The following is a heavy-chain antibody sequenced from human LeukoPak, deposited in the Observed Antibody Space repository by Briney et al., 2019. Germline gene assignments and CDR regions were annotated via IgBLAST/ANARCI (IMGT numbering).Heavy chain of an antibody. Sequence: ASVKVSCKASGYPFTSYIINWVRQAPGQGFEWMGWISPLNGSTSYTQRLQGRVTMTTDTSTDTTYVELRSLRSDDTAMYYCARLRGGYDILTGYFDYWGQGTLVTVSS. CDR2: ISPLNGST. D-gene: IGHD3-9*01. CDR3: ARLRGGYDILTGYFDY. V-gene: IGHV1-18*01. J-gene: IGHJ4*02. CDR1: GYPFTSYI.